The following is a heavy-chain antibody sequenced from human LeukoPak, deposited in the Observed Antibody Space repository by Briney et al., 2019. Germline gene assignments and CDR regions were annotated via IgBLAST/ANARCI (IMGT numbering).Heavy chain of an antibody. CDR1: GGSISDYY. J-gene: IGHJ4*02. V-gene: IGHV4-59*01. Sequence: PSETLSLTCTVSGGSISDYYWSWIRQPPGKGLEWIGYIYYSGSTNYNPSLKSLVTISVDTSKNQFSLKLSSVTAADTAVYYCARVSRWLQFVYFDYWGQGTLLTVSS. D-gene: IGHD5-24*01. CDR3: ARVSRWLQFVYFDY. CDR2: IYYSGST.